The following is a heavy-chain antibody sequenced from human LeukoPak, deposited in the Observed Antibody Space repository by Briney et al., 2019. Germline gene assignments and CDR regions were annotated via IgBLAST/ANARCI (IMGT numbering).Heavy chain of an antibody. CDR3: ARAIGRLGTGDAFDI. J-gene: IGHJ3*02. CDR1: GFTFSSYD. D-gene: IGHD3/OR15-3a*01. Sequence: PGGSLRLSCAASGFTFSSYDMHWVRQATGKGLEWVSAIGTAGDTYYPGSVKGRFTISRENAKNSLYLQMNSLRAGDTAVYYCARAIGRLGTGDAFDIWGQGTMVTVSS. V-gene: IGHV3-13*01. CDR2: IGTAGDT.